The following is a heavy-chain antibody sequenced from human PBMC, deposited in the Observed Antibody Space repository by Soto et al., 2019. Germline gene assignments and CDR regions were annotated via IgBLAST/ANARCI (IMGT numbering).Heavy chain of an antibody. CDR3: ARTAVATHWYFDL. D-gene: IGHD6-19*01. Sequence: LQLQESGPGLVKPSETLSLTCTVSNGSISSRYDWGWLRQTPGKGLEWIASIYYVGSTYYSPSLESRVTISVDTSNNQFSLRLNSVTAADTAAYYCARTAVATHWYFDLWGRGTLVT. CDR2: IYYVGST. J-gene: IGHJ2*01. V-gene: IGHV4-39*01. CDR1: NGSISSRYD.